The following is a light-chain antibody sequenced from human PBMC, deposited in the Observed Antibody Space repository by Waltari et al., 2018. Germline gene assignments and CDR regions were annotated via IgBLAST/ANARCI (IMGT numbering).Light chain of an antibody. J-gene: IGKJ2*01. V-gene: IGKV3-15*01. CDR2: GAS. CDR1: QSVSSN. Sequence: EIVMTQSPATLSVSPGERATLSGRASQSVSSNVAWYQQKPGQAPRLLIYGASTRATGIPARFSGSGSGTEFTLTISSLQSEDFAVYYCQQYNNWPPYTFGQGAKLEIK. CDR3: QQYNNWPPYT.